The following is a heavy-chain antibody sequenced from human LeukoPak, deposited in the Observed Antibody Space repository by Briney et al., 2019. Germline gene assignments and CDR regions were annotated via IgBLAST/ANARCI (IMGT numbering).Heavy chain of an antibody. V-gene: IGHV3-30*18. CDR2: ISSDGTNK. CDR1: GFTFSSNG. Sequence: GGSLRLSCAASGFTFSSNGMHWVRQAPGKGLEWVAVISSDGTNKFYADSVKGRFTISTDNSKNTLYLQISSLRPEDTAVYYCAKDSLASYYGSGSYLGNWFDPWGQGTLVTVSS. J-gene: IGHJ5*02. CDR3: AKDSLASYYGSGSYLGNWFDP. D-gene: IGHD3-10*01.